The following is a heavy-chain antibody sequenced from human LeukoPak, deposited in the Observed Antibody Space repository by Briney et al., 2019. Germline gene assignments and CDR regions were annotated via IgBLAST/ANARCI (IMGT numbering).Heavy chain of an antibody. CDR2: ISAYNGNT. D-gene: IGHD3-10*01. Sequence: ASVKVSCKASGHTFTSYGISWVRQAPGQGLEWMGWISAYNGNTNYAQKLQGRVTMTTDTSTSTAYMELRSLRSDDTAVYYCARSMVRGVSVGGFDYWGQGTLVTVSS. J-gene: IGHJ4*02. CDR1: GHTFTSYG. V-gene: IGHV1-18*01. CDR3: ARSMVRGVSVGGFDY.